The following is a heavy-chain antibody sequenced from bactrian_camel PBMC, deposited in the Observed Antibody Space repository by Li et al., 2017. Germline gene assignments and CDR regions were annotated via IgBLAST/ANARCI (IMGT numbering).Heavy chain of an antibody. Sequence: HVQLVESGGGAVQAGGSLRLSCVASKFIYRMGWFRQAPGKEREGVATIRSDDVIDYADSVKGRFTISFDGATNTVYLQLNDLKLEDTAMYYCAEGRTEVPHDCCASKGTQVTVS. CDR2: IRSDDVI. CDR1: KFIYR. V-gene: IGHV3S53*01. D-gene: IGHD6*01. J-gene: IGHJ4*01.